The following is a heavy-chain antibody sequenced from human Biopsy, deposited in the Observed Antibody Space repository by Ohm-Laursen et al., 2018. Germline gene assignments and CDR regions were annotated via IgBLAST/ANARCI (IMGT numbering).Heavy chain of an antibody. CDR2: IFYREST. V-gene: IGHV4-39*01. D-gene: IGHD3-22*01. CDR3: ARDYDTSGYYYVS. CDR1: GGSISNNNYY. J-gene: IGHJ5*02. Sequence: TLSLTCPVSGGSISNNNYYWGWIRQPPGKGLEWIGSIFYRESTHYKPSLKSRVNISVDTSKNQFSLKLNSVTAADTAVYYCARDYDTSGYYYVSWGQGTLVTVSS.